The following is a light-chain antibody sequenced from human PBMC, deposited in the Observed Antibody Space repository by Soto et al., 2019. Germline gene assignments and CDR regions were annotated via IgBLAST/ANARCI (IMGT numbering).Light chain of an antibody. CDR2: EVS. CDR1: SSDVADYNF. J-gene: IGLJ2*01. CDR3: SSYTSTTTL. V-gene: IGLV2-14*01. Sequence: QSALTQPASVSGSPGQSITISCTGTSSDVADYNFVSWYQQHPGKAPKLMIYEVSNRPSGVSSRFSGSKSGNTASLTISGLQAEDEADYYCSSYTSTTTLLGGGTKLTVL.